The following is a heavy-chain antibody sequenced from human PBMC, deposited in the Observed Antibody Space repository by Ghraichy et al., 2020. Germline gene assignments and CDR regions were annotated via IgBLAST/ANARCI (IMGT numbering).Heavy chain of an antibody. D-gene: IGHD5-18*01. CDR3: ARHGGYSSPLAS. J-gene: IGHJ5*02. V-gene: IGHV4-59*08. CDR2: IYYSGST. Sequence: SDTLSLTCTVSGGSMSNYYWSWIRQPPGKGLEWIGYIYYSGSTNYNPSLKSRLTISVDTSKSQFSLRLSSVTAADTAVYYCARHGGYSSPLASWGQGTLVTVSS. CDR1: GGSMSNYY.